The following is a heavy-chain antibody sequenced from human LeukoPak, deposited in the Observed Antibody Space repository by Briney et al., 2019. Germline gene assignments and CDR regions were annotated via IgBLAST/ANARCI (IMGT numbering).Heavy chain of an antibody. J-gene: IGHJ4*02. Sequence: GSLRLSCAASEFSVSNNFMSWVRQAPGKGLEWVSVIYSGGTIYYADSVKGRFTISRDTSKNALYLQMNSLRAEDTAVYYCARGRAAATYFDYWGQGTLVTVSS. CDR1: EFSVSNNF. V-gene: IGHV3-66*01. CDR3: ARGRAAATYFDY. D-gene: IGHD6-13*01. CDR2: IYSGGTI.